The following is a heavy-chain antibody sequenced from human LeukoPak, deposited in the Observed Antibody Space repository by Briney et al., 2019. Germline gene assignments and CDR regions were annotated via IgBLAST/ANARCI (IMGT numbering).Heavy chain of an antibody. CDR2: IYYSGST. Sequence: SETLSLTCTVSGGSISSYYWSWIRQPPGKGLEWIGYIYYSGSTNYNPSLKSRVTISVDTSKNLFSLKLSSVTAADTAVYYCASTYGPPGFSDYFDYWGQGTLVTVSS. CDR3: ASTYGPPGFSDYFDY. CDR1: GGSISSYY. V-gene: IGHV4-59*08. J-gene: IGHJ4*02. D-gene: IGHD4-17*01.